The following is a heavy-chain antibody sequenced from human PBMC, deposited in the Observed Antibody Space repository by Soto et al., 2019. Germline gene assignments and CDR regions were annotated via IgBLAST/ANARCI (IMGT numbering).Heavy chain of an antibody. CDR3: ASITMVRGVIISRSYYFDY. D-gene: IGHD3-10*01. Sequence: SETLSLTCAVSGYSISSGYYWGWIRQPPGKGLEWIGSIYHSGSTYYNPSPESRVTISVDTSKNQFSLKLSSVTAADTAVYYCASITMVRGVIISRSYYFDYWGQGTLV. CDR1: GYSISSGYY. CDR2: IYHSGST. J-gene: IGHJ4*02. V-gene: IGHV4-38-2*01.